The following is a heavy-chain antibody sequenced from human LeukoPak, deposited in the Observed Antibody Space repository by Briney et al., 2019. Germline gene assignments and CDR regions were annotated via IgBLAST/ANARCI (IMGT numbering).Heavy chain of an antibody. CDR3: TRHIAAAGPDY. Sequence: KPGESLKISFRGSGXSFTSHWIGWVRQMPGKGLEWMAIIYAGDSGTRISASFQGQVTISADKSISTAYLQWSSLKASDTAIYYCTRHIAAAGPDYWGQGTLVTVSS. J-gene: IGHJ4*02. D-gene: IGHD6-13*01. CDR2: IYAGDSGT. CDR1: GXSFTSHW. V-gene: IGHV5-51*01.